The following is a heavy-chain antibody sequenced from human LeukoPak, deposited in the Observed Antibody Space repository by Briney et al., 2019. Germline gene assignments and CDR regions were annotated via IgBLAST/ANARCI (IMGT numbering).Heavy chain of an antibody. CDR2: ISAYNGNT. D-gene: IGHD4-17*01. CDR3: ARDPPTEVYYGDYVPIDY. J-gene: IGHJ4*02. Sequence: ASVTVSRRSCGYTFTNYGISWVRRARGRGLEWMGLISAYNGNTNYAQKLQGRVTMTTDTCTSTAYMELRSLRSDDTAVYYCARDPPTEVYYGDYVPIDYWGQGTLDTVSS. CDR1: GYTFTNYG. V-gene: IGHV1-18*01.